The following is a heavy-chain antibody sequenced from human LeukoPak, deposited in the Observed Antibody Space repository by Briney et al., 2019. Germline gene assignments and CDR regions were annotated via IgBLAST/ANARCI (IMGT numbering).Heavy chain of an antibody. CDR2: INHSGST. J-gene: IGHJ4*02. CDR1: GGSFSGNY. V-gene: IGHV4-34*01. Sequence: PSETLSLTCAVYGGSFSGNYWSWIRQPPGKGLEWIGEINHSGSTNYNPSLKSRVTISVDTSKNQFSLKLSSVTAADTAVYYCAKASVVVPDYWGQGTLVTVSS. D-gene: IGHD2-2*01. CDR3: AKASVVVPDY.